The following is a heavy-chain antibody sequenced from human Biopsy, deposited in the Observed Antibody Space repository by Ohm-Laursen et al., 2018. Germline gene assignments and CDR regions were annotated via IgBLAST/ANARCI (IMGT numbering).Heavy chain of an antibody. V-gene: IGHV4-59*11. CDR3: ARGSNEYGGLYFPH. CDR1: GGSFTGHY. J-gene: IGHJ1*01. CDR2: ISHTGYT. Sequence: TLSLTCTVSGGSFTGHYWTWIRQPPGKGLEWIGHISHTGYTSYKSSLKSRVTISSDTSRKHFSLRLTSLAAADTAVYYCARGSNEYGGLYFPHWGQGTLVTVSP. D-gene: IGHD4-23*01.